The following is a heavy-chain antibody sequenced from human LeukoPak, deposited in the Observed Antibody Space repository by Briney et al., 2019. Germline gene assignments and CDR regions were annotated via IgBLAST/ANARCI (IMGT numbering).Heavy chain of an antibody. V-gene: IGHV3-23*01. CDR2: ISGSGGST. Sequence: GGSLRLSCAASGFTFSSYAMSWVRQAPGKGLEWVSAISGSGGSTYYADSVKGRFTISRDNSKNTLYLQMNSLRAEDTAVYYCAKDPSQLRYFDWLLPRWGQGTLVTVSS. CDR1: GFTFSSYA. D-gene: IGHD3-9*01. J-gene: IGHJ4*02. CDR3: AKDPSQLRYFDWLLPR.